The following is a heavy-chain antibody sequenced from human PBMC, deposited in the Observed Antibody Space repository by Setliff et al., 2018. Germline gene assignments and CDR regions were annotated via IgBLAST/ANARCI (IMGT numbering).Heavy chain of an antibody. CDR1: GGSFSGYY. CDR3: ARDRGSNNSPEDFDY. D-gene: IGHD1-1*01. CDR2: INHSGST. V-gene: IGHV4-34*01. J-gene: IGHJ4*02. Sequence: SETLSLTCAVYGGSFSGYYWSWIRQPPGKGLEWIGEINHSGSTNYNPSLKSRVTMSIDTSKNQFFLKVRSVTAADTAVYYCARDRGSNNSPEDFDYWGLGTLVTVSS.